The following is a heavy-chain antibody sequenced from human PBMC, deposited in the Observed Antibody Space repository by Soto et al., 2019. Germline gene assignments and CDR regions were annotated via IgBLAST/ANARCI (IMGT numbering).Heavy chain of an antibody. CDR1: GFTFSSYW. CDR2: IKQDGSEK. D-gene: IGHD3-16*02. V-gene: IGHV3-7*01. Sequence: PGGSLRLSCAASGFTFSSYWMSWVRQAPGKGLEWVANIKQDGSEKYYVDSVKGRFTISRDNAKNSLYLQMNSLRAEDTAVYYCAREGGYYDYIWGSYRWYFDLWGRGTLVTVSS. J-gene: IGHJ2*01. CDR3: AREGGYYDYIWGSYRWYFDL.